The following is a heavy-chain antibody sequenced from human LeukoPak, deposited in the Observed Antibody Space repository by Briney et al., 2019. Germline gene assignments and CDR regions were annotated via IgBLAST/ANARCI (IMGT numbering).Heavy chain of an antibody. J-gene: IGHJ3*01. V-gene: IGHV1-46*01. CDR2: INTSGGST. Sequence: ASVKVSCKASGYTFTSYYMHWVRQAPGQGLEWMGIINTSGGSTSYAQKFQGRVTMTRDMSTSTVYMELSSLRSEDTAVYYCARDRRDYYDSSEPDAFDVWGQGTMVTVSS. CDR3: ARDRRDYYDSSEPDAFDV. D-gene: IGHD3-22*01. CDR1: GYTFTSYY.